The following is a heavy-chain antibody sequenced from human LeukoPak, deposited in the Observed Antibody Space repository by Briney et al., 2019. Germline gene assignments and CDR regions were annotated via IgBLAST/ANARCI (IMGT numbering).Heavy chain of an antibody. D-gene: IGHD2-2*01. CDR1: GFTFSSYG. V-gene: IGHV3-30*02. CDR2: TRFDGSNE. Sequence: GGSLRLSCVASGFTFSSYGMHWVRQAPGKGLEWVAFTRFDGSNEYYADSVKGRFTISRDNSKNTLFLQMNSLRAEDTAVYYCAKDPGFGQLQAEYYLDYWGQGTLVTVSS. CDR3: AKDPGFGQLQAEYYLDY. J-gene: IGHJ4*02.